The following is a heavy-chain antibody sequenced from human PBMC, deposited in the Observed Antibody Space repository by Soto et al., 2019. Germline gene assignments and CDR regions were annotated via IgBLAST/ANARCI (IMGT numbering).Heavy chain of an antibody. Sequence: EVQLLESGGDLVKPGGSLRLSCAASGFTFTNYLMQWVRQAPGKGLEWVSSIDKSGGDTYYADSVKGRFTISRDNSKNTLYLQMNGLRAEDTALYYCAKDTYSRSWYFWGQGTLVTVSS. CDR1: GFTFTNYL. J-gene: IGHJ4*02. V-gene: IGHV3-23*05. CDR2: IDKSGGDT. CDR3: AKDTYSRSWYF. D-gene: IGHD2-2*01.